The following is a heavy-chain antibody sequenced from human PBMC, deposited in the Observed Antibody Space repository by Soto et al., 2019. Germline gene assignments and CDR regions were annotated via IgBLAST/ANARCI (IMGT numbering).Heavy chain of an antibody. CDR2: FIPMLGIA. V-gene: IGHV1-69*04. CDR1: GNSNSRTA. CDR3: ASLYDDTRGNFDF. Sequence: SVKVSFEAPGNSNSRTAFSCVRQAPGQGLEWMGRFIPMLGIANYAQTFQGRVTITADKSTSTAYMELCSLRSADTAVYYGASLYDDTRGNFDFCVRGSVVTVSA. J-gene: IGHJ4*01. D-gene: IGHD3-22*01.